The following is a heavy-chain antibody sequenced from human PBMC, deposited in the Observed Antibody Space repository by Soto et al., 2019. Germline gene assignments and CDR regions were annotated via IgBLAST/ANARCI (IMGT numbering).Heavy chain of an antibody. CDR2: IYSGGNT. CDR1: GFTVSTNY. V-gene: IGHV3-53*01. Sequence: EVQLVESGGGLIQPGGSLRLSCAASGFTVSTNYMSWVRQAPGKGLEWVSMIYSGGNTYYSDSVKGRFTISRDNSKNTLYLQINSLRAEDTAVYYCARGYCSGGSCYSGWSMDVWGQGTTVTVSS. D-gene: IGHD2-15*01. CDR3: ARGYCSGGSCYSGWSMDV. J-gene: IGHJ6*02.